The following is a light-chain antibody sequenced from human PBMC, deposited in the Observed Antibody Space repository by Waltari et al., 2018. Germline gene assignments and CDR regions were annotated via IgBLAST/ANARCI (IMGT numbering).Light chain of an antibody. V-gene: IGLV3-27*01. CDR3: YSVDDNKRV. CDR2: KDS. CDR1: VLAKRY. Sequence: SYELTQPSSVSVSPGQTARITCSGDVLAKRYTRWFQQKPGQAPVLVIYKDSERPSGIPERFSGSSSGTTVTLTISGGQVEDEADYYCYSVDDNKRVFGGGTKLTVL. J-gene: IGLJ2*01.